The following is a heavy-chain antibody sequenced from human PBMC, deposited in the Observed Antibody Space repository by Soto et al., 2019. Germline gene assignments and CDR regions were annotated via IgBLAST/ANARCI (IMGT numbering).Heavy chain of an antibody. CDR2: IIPIFGPA. CDR1: GGSVSNSA. V-gene: IGHV1-69*01. Sequence: QVQLVQSGSEVKKPGSSVRVSCKASGGSVSNSAISWLRQAPGQGLEWMGGIIPIFGPAIYARKLQGRFTISAEESTGTAYMELNNVRSDDTAVYYCGRGSSLTKVEYWGQGTLVTVSS. D-gene: IGHD6-6*01. CDR3: GRGSSLTKVEY. J-gene: IGHJ4*02.